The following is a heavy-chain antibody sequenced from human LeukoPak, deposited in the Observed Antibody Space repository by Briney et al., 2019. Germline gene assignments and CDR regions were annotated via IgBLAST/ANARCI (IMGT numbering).Heavy chain of an antibody. CDR1: GFTFSSYS. D-gene: IGHD2-8*01. Sequence: GGSLRLSCAASGFTFSSYSMNWVRQAPGKGLEWVSSISSSSSYIYYADSVKGRFTISRDNAKNSLYLQMNSLRAEDTAVYYCARAGCTNGVCYQSNWFDPWGQGTLVTVSS. CDR3: ARAGCTNGVCYQSNWFDP. CDR2: ISSSSSYI. J-gene: IGHJ5*02. V-gene: IGHV3-21*01.